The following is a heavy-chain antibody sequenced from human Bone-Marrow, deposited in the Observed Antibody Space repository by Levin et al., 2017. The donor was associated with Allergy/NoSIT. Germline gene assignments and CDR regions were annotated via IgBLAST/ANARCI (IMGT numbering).Heavy chain of an antibody. J-gene: IGHJ4*02. D-gene: IGHD3-3*01. CDR1: GFTVSSNY. V-gene: IGHV3-53*01. Sequence: GGSLRLSCAASGFTVSSNYMSWVRQAPGKGLEWVSVIYSGGSTDYADSVKGRFTISRDNSKNTLYLQMNSLRAEDTAVYYCARDRNFWSGYYEDYWGQGTLVTVSS. CDR2: IYSGGST. CDR3: ARDRNFWSGYYEDY.